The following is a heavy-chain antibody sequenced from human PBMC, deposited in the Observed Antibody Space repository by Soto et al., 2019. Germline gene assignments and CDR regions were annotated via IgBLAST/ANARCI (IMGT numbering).Heavy chain of an antibody. J-gene: IGHJ4*02. Sequence: QVQLVESGGGVVQPGRSLRLSCAASGFTFSSYAMHWVRQAPGKGLEWVAVISYDGSNEYYADSVKGRFTISRDNSKNTLYLQMNSLRAEDTAAYYCASGALYYYDSSAQNPRDWGQGTLVTVSS. CDR2: ISYDGSNE. D-gene: IGHD3-22*01. CDR3: ASGALYYYDSSAQNPRD. V-gene: IGHV3-30-3*01. CDR1: GFTFSSYA.